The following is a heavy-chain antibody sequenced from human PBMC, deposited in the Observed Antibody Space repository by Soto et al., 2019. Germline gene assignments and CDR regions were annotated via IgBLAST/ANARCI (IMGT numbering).Heavy chain of an antibody. Sequence: QVQLVESGGGVVQPGRSLRLSCAASGFTFSSYAMHWVRQAPGKWLEWVAVISYDGSNKYYADSVKGRFTISRDNSKNTLYLQMNSLRAEDTAVYYCARDGGGGAHLDYWGQGTLVTVSS. J-gene: IGHJ4*02. CDR3: ARDGGGGAHLDY. CDR2: ISYDGSNK. D-gene: IGHD2-15*01. CDR1: GFTFSSYA. V-gene: IGHV3-30-3*01.